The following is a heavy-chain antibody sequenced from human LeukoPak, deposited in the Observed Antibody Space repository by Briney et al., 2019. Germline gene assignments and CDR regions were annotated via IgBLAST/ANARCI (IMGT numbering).Heavy chain of an antibody. V-gene: IGHV3-11*04. J-gene: IGHJ4*02. CDR1: GFNLSDYY. Sequence: GGSLRLSCAASGFNLSDYYMTWIRQAPGKGLEWVSYISRSDSTIYYADSVKGRFTISRDNAKNSLYLQMNSLRAEDTAVYYCAKDGGYYDSSGYYFHFDYWGQGTLVTVSS. CDR3: AKDGGYYDSSGYYFHFDY. CDR2: ISRSDSTI. D-gene: IGHD3-22*01.